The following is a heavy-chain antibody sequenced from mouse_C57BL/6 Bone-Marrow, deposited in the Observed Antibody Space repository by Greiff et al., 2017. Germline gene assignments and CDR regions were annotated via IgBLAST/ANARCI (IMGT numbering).Heavy chain of an antibody. J-gene: IGHJ2*01. D-gene: IGHD1-1*01. CDR3: ARWDYGSIAYFDY. V-gene: IGHV1-63*01. CDR2: IYPGGGYT. Sequence: VKLQESGAELVRPGTSVKMSCKASGYTFTNYWIGWAKQRPGHGLEWIGDIYPGGGYTNYNEKFKGKATLTADKSSSTAYMQFSSLTSEDSAIYYCARWDYGSIAYFDYWGQGTTLTVSS. CDR1: GYTFTNYW.